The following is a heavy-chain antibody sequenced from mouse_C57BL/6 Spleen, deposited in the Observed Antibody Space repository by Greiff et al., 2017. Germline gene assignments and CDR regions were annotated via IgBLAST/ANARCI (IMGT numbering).Heavy chain of an antibody. V-gene: IGHV14-4*01. D-gene: IGHD2-5*01. CDR1: GFNIKDDY. CDR3: TTRGSNYEDYAMDY. J-gene: IGHJ4*01. CDR2: IDPENGDT. Sequence: EVKLVESGAELVRPGASVKLSCTASGFNIKDDYMHWVKQRPEQGLEWIGWIDPENGDTEYASKFQGKATITADTSSNTAYLQLSSLTSEDTAVYYCTTRGSNYEDYAMDYWGQGTSVTVSS.